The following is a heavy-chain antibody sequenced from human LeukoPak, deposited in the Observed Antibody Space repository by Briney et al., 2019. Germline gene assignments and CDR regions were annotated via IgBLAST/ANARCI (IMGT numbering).Heavy chain of an antibody. Sequence: SETLSLTCTVSGGSLNGYYWSWIRQPPGKGLEWIGYIYYSGSTTYHPSLKSRVSISVDTSKNQFSLKLTSLTAADTAVYYCAREGGRAGGDPWGQGTLVTVSS. CDR3: AREGGRAGGDP. V-gene: IGHV4-59*12. J-gene: IGHJ5*02. D-gene: IGHD5-24*01. CDR1: GGSLNGYY. CDR2: IYYSGST.